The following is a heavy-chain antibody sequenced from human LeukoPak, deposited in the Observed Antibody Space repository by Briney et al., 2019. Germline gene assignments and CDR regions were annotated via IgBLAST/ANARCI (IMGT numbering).Heavy chain of an antibody. CDR2: IYPGDSDT. CDR1: GYSFTSYW. V-gene: IGHV5-51*01. J-gene: IGHJ3*02. CDR3: ARGGYYDILTGSYDAFDI. D-gene: IGHD3-9*01. Sequence: GGSLKISCKGSGYSFTSYWIGWVRQMPGKGLEWMGIIYPGDSDTRYSPSFQGQVTISADKSISTAYLQWSSLKASDTAMYYCARGGYYDILTGSYDAFDIWGQGTMVTVSS.